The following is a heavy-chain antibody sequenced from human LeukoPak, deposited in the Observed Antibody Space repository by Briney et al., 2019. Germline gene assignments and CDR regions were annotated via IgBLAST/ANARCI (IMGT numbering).Heavy chain of an antibody. CDR1: GGTFSSYA. CDR3: ARENVMVRGAILYYFDY. V-gene: IGHV1-69*05. J-gene: IGHJ4*02. D-gene: IGHD3-10*01. Sequence: SVKVSCKASGGTFSSYAISWVRQAPGQGLEWMGGIIPIFGTANYAQKFQDRVTITTDESTSTAYIELSSLRSEDTAVYYCARENVMVRGAILYYFDYWGQGTLVTVSS. CDR2: IIPIFGTA.